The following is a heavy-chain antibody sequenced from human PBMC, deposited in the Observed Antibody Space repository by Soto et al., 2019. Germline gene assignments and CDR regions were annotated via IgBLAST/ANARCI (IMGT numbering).Heavy chain of an antibody. D-gene: IGHD3-3*02. CDR3: AARHFWSRRWPARSLDY. J-gene: IGHJ4*02. V-gene: IGHV4-31*09. CDR1: GGSISSGGYY. CDR2: IYYSGST. Sequence: SETLSLTCTVSGGSISSGGYYWSWIRQHPGKGLEWIGYIYYSGSTYYNPSLKSRVTISVDKSKNHFSLKLTSVTAADTAVYYCAARHFWSRRWPARSLDYWGQGTLVTVSS.